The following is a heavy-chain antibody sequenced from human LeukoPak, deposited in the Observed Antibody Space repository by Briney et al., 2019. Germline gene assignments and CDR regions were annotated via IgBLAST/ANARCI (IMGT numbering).Heavy chain of an antibody. CDR1: GFTFSNYW. J-gene: IGHJ6*03. CDR2: INWNGGST. CDR3: AREASNYGIKYYYYYMDV. V-gene: IGHV3-20*04. D-gene: IGHD4-11*01. Sequence: RTGGSLRLSCAASGFTFSNYWMHWVRQAPGKGLEWVSGINWNGGSTGYADSVKGRFTISRDNAKNSLYLQMNSLRAEDTALYYCAREASNYGIKYYYYYMDVWGKGTTVTVSS.